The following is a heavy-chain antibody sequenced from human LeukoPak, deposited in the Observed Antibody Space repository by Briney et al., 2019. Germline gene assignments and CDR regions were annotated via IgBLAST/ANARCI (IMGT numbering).Heavy chain of an antibody. CDR3: AKDFLDNRERPYYMDV. J-gene: IGHJ6*03. CDR1: GFTFSSYA. D-gene: IGHD1-1*01. Sequence: PGGSLRLSCAASGFTFSSYAMSWVRQAPGKGLEGVSGISGSGGSTYHADSVKGRFTISRDNSKNTLYLQMHSLRAEDTAVYYCAKDFLDNRERPYYMDVWGKGTTVTVSS. CDR2: ISGSGGST. V-gene: IGHV3-23*01.